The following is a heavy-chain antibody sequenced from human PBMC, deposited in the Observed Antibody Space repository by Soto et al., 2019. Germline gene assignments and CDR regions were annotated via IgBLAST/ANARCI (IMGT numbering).Heavy chain of an antibody. V-gene: IGHV4-39*01. D-gene: IGHD5-18*01. CDR3: ARLNVDTAMVVAFDI. CDR1: GGSISSSSYY. J-gene: IGHJ3*02. Sequence: QLLESGPGLVKPSETLSLTCTVSGGSISSSSYYWGWIRQPPGKGLEWIGSIYYSGSTYYNPSLKSRVTISVDTSKNQFSLKLSSVTAADTAVYYCARLNVDTAMVVAFDIWGQGTMVTVSS. CDR2: IYYSGST.